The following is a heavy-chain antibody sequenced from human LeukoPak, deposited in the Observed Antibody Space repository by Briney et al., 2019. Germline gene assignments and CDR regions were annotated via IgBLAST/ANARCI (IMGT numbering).Heavy chain of an antibody. Sequence: ASVKVSCKASGYTFTSYMISWVRQAPGQGLEWMGWINAYNGNKDYAQRVQGRVTMTTDTSTSTAYMELRSLRSDATAVYYCARARHIAAAVHYYYMAVGAKGPRSPSP. J-gene: IGHJ6*03. CDR2: INAYNGNK. V-gene: IGHV1-18*01. CDR1: GYTFTSYM. CDR3: ARARHIAAAVHYYYMAV. D-gene: IGHD6-13*01.